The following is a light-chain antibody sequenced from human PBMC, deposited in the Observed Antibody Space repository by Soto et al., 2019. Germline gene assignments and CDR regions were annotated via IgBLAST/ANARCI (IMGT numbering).Light chain of an antibody. CDR2: KVS. V-gene: IGKV2-24*01. CDR3: MQATHFPPYT. Sequence: EIVMTQTPLSSPVTLGQPASISCRSSQSLEHSDGNTYLSWLQQRPGQPPRLLIYKVSHRFSGVPDRFSGSGAGTDFTLKSSRVEAEDVGVYYWMQATHFPPYTFGQGTKLEIK. CDR1: QSLEHSDGNTY. J-gene: IGKJ2*01.